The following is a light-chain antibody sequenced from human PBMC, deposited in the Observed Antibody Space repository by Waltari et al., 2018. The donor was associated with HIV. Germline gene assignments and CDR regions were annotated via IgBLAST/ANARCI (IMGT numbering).Light chain of an antibody. CDR2: WNV. V-gene: IGLV1-47*01. CDR1: SSNIGSNY. Sequence: SVLTPPPSASGTPGQTLTISCSGGSSNIGSNYVYWSQQLPRTAPNILIYWNVQQSPGVTHRFYGSHSGSSAFLAIRRRRSDGGAGYYCSTLEDRQSDGVFRGGTQLTVL. J-gene: IGLJ3*02. CDR3: STLEDRQSDGV.